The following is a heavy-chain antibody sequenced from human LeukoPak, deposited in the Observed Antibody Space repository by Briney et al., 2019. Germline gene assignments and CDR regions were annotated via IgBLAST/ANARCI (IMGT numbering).Heavy chain of an antibody. CDR3: ARDYYGSGSPLDY. CDR2: IIPILGIA. Sequence: SVKVSCKASGGTFSSYAISWVRQAPGQGLEWMGRIIPILGIANYAQKFRGRVTITADKSTSTAYMELSSLRSEDTAVYYCARDYYGSGSPLDYWGQGTLVTVSS. CDR1: GGTFSSYA. J-gene: IGHJ4*02. D-gene: IGHD3-10*01. V-gene: IGHV1-69*04.